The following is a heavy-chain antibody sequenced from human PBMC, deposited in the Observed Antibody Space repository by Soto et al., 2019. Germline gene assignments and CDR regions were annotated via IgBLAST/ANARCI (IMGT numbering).Heavy chain of an antibody. CDR1: GFTFSSYA. CDR2: ISYDGSNK. CDR3: AREDYGDLHYLDY. Sequence: QVQLVESGGGVVQPGRSLRLSCAASGFTFSSYAMHWVRQAPGKGLEWVAVISYDGSNKYYADSVKGRFTISRDNSKNTLNLQMNSLRAEDTAVYYCAREDYGDLHYLDYWGQGTLVTVSS. D-gene: IGHD4-17*01. J-gene: IGHJ4*02. V-gene: IGHV3-30-3*01.